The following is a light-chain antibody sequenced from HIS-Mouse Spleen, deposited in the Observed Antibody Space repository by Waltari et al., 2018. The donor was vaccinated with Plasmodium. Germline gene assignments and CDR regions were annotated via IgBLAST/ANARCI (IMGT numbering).Light chain of an antibody. Sequence: QSALTQPRPVSGSPGQSVTISCTGTSIDVGGYNSVSWYQQHPGKAPKLMIYDVSKRPSGVPDRFSGSKSGNTASLTISGLQAEDEADYYCCSYAGSYTWVFGGGTKLTVL. V-gene: IGLV2-11*01. CDR1: SIDVGGYNS. J-gene: IGLJ3*02. CDR3: CSYAGSYTWV. CDR2: DVS.